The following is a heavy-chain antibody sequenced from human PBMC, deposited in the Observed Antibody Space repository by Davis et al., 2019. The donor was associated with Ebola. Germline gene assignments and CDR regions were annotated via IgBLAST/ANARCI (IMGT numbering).Heavy chain of an antibody. CDR3: ASFGYSYGSIDY. CDR2: IYYSGST. CDR1: GGSISSGDYY. J-gene: IGHJ4*02. D-gene: IGHD5-18*01. Sequence: SETLSLTCTVSGGSISSGDYYWSWIRQPPGKGLEWIGYIYYSGSTYYNPSLQSRVTISVDTSKNQFSLKLSSVTAADTAVYYCASFGYSYGSIDYWGQGTLVTVSS. V-gene: IGHV4-30-4*02.